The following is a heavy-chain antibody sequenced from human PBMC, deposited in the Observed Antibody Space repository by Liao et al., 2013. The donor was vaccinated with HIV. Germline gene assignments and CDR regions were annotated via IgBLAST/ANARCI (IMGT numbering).Heavy chain of an antibody. CDR1: GGSISSGGYS. Sequence: QVQLQESGPGLVKPSQTLSLTCAVSGGSISSGGYSWSWIRQPPGKGLEWIGYIYHSGSTYYNPSLKSRVTISVDRSKNQFSLKLSSVTAADTAVYYCARGPYGDYRDYWGQGTLVTVSS. V-gene: IGHV4-30-2*01. CDR3: ARGPYGDYRDY. J-gene: IGHJ4*02. D-gene: IGHD4-17*01. CDR2: IYHSGST.